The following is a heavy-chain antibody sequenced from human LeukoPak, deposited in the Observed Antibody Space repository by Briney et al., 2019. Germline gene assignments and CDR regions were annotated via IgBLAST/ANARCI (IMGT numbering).Heavy chain of an antibody. D-gene: IGHD1-26*01. CDR1: GFTASSNY. J-gene: IGHJ4*02. V-gene: IGHV3-66*02. CDR2: IYSGGST. Sequence: GGSLRLSCAASGFTASSNYMSWVRQAPGKGLEWVSVIYSGGSTYYADSVKGRFTISRDNSKNTPYLQMNSLRAEDTAVYYCARANSGSYPFDYWGQGTLVTVSS. CDR3: ARANSGSYPFDY.